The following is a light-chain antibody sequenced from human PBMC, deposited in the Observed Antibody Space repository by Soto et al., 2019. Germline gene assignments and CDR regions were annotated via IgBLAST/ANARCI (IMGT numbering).Light chain of an antibody. CDR2: DAS. CDR1: QSVGSN. Sequence: EIVMTQSPATLSVSPGERATLSCRASQSVGSNLAWYQQKAGQAPSLLIYDASTRATGIAARFSGSGSGTYFTLTISSLQSEDFAVYYCQQYNNWYTFGQGTKLEIK. J-gene: IGKJ2*01. V-gene: IGKV3-15*01. CDR3: QQYNNWYT.